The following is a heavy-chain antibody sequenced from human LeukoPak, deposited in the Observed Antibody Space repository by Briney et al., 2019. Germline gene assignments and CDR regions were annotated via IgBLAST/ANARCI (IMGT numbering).Heavy chain of an antibody. J-gene: IGHJ4*02. Sequence: TGGSLRLSCAASGFTFSSYSMNWVRQAPGKGLEWVSYISTSSSTIYYADSVKGRFTISRDNAKNSLYLQMNSLRAEDTAVYYCAREAPAGTFDYWGQGTLVTVSS. CDR2: ISTSSSTI. CDR1: GFTFSSYS. V-gene: IGHV3-48*01. D-gene: IGHD6-19*01. CDR3: AREAPAGTFDY.